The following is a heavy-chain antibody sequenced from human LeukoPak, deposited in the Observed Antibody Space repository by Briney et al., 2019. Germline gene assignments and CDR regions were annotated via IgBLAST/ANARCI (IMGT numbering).Heavy chain of an antibody. D-gene: IGHD2-15*01. CDR2: IYSGGST. CDR3: ARGCSGGSCWGFDP. Sequence: PGGSLRLSCAASGFTFSSYAMSWVRQAPGKGLEWVSVIYSGGSTYYADSVKGRFTISRDNSKNTLYLQMNSLRAEDTAVYYCARGCSGGSCWGFDPWGQGTLVTVSS. V-gene: IGHV3-53*01. J-gene: IGHJ5*02. CDR1: GFTFSSYA.